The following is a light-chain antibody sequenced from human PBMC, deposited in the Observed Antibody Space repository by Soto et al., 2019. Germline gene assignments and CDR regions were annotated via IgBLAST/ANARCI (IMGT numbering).Light chain of an antibody. Sequence: DIVMTQSPLSLPVTPGEPASISCRSSQSLLHSNGYNYLDWYLQKPGQSPQLLSYLGSNRASGVSDRFSGSGSGTDFTLKISRVEAEDVGVYYCMQPLQSWTFGQGTKVEIK. J-gene: IGKJ1*01. V-gene: IGKV2-28*01. CDR3: MQPLQSWT. CDR2: LGS. CDR1: QSLLHSNGYNY.